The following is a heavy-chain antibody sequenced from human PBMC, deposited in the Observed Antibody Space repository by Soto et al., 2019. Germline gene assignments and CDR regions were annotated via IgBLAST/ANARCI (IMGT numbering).Heavy chain of an antibody. D-gene: IGHD2-21*02. V-gene: IGHV3-23*01. CDR3: ARGGGGDHGY. J-gene: IGHJ4*02. CDR2: ISNTGGRR. Sequence: EVQLLESGGGLVQPGGSLRLSCVASGFSFGTYALCWVRQAPGKGLEWVASISNTGGRRDYADSVKGRFTISRDNSRNKGYLQLNSRRVEGTALYYWARGGGGDHGYWGQGTLVTVSS. CDR1: GFSFGTYA.